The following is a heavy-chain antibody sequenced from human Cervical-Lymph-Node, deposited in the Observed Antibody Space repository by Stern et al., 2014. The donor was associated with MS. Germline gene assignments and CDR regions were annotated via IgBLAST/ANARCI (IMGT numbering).Heavy chain of an antibody. CDR2: INPNTGVT. Sequence: QVQLVQSAAEVKKPGASVKVSCTASGYTFTGFFLHWVRQVPGQGLEWVGWINPNTGVTKSAQKFQGWVTLTKDTSINTVYMELNRLKSDDTAVFYCARGYPFFDNWGQGTLVTVSS. V-gene: IGHV1-2*04. CDR1: GYTFTGFF. D-gene: IGHD2-15*01. CDR3: ARGYPFFDN. J-gene: IGHJ4*02.